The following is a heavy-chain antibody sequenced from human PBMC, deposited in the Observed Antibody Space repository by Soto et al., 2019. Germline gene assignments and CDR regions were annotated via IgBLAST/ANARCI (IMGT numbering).Heavy chain of an antibody. Sequence: SETLSLTCTVSGGSIGPYYWNWIRQPPGKALEWIGYTYYSGSTNYNPSLRSRVPISVDTSTNQFSLNLSSVTAADTAVYYCARGQTIRAFEYWGQGILVTVS. V-gene: IGHV4-59*01. CDR1: GGSIGPYY. J-gene: IGHJ4*02. CDR3: ARGQTIRAFEY. D-gene: IGHD4-17*01. CDR2: TYYSGST.